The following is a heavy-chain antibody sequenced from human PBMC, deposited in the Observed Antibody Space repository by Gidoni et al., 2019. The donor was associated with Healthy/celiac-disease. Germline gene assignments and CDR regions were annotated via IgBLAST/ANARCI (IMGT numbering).Heavy chain of an antibody. CDR3: ARAREMATTRGGMDV. D-gene: IGHD5-12*01. J-gene: IGHJ6*02. CDR1: GFTFSSYS. V-gene: IGHV3-21*01. CDR2: ISSSSSYI. Sequence: EVQLVESGGGLVKPGGSLRLSWAASGFTFSSYSMNWVRQAPGKGLEWVSSISSSSSYIYYADSVKGRFTISRDNAKNSLYLQMNSLRAEDTAVYYCARAREMATTRGGMDVWGQGTTVTVSS.